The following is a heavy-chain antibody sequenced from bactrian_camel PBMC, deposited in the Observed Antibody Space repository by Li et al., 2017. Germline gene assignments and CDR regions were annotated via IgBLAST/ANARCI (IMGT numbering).Heavy chain of an antibody. CDR1: GYTSSNC. CDR2: MHTSGTSQ. V-gene: IGHV3-2*01. J-gene: IGHJ4*01. D-gene: IGHD6*01. Sequence: LVESGGGSVQAGGSLRLSCAASGYTSSNCMGWFRSSPGREREAVARMHTSGTSQFYADSVKGRFTISRDNDKNTLYLQMNSLKPEDTAVYYCAAVAVTGRATLCTGSVCSQCHPRPAFFGQGTQVTVS.